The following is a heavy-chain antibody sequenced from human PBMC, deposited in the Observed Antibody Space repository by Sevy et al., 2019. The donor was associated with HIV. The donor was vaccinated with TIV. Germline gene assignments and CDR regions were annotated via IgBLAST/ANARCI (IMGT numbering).Heavy chain of an antibody. V-gene: IGHV3-23*01. Sequence: GGSLRLSCAAFGFTFSTYAMTWVRQAPGKGLEWVSVISGSGGSTYYADSVQGRFTISRDNSKNTLYLQMNSLRPEDTAVYYCAKDRVSGTYYTGDFDCWGQGTLVTVSS. CDR2: ISGSGGST. D-gene: IGHD3-10*01. CDR3: AKDRVSGTYYTGDFDC. J-gene: IGHJ4*02. CDR1: GFTFSTYA.